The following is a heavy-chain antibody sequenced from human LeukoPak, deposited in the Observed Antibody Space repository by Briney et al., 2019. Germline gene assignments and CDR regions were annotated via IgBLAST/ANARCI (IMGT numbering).Heavy chain of an antibody. V-gene: IGHV4-39*07. CDR2: IYYSGST. D-gene: IGHD6-13*01. Sequence: WFRQAPGKGLEWIGSIYYSGSTYYNPSLKSRVTISVDKSKNQFSLKLSSVTAADTAVYYCARSRGTIAAAGTGDAFDIWGQGTMVTVSS. J-gene: IGHJ3*02. CDR3: ARSRGTIAAAGTGDAFDI.